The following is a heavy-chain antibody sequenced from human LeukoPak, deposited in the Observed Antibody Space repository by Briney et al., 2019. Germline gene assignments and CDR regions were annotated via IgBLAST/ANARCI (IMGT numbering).Heavy chain of an antibody. CDR1: GFCFRNYA. CDR2: INTDGRIT. CDR3: TSDGGSFCDFDY. J-gene: IGHJ4*02. Sequence: PGGSLRLSCVASGFCFRNYAIHWVRQAPGKGLEYVSVINTDGRITYYADSVKGRFTISRDNSKNTVYLQMGRLRGEDMAVYYCTSDGGSFCDFDYWGQGALVTVSS. D-gene: IGHD1-26*01. V-gene: IGHV3-64*02.